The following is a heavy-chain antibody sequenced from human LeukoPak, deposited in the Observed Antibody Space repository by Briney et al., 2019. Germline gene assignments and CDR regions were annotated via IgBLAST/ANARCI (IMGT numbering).Heavy chain of an antibody. D-gene: IGHD1-1*01. CDR3: ARDSVTGAGGI. V-gene: IGHV3-53*01. CDR2: IYSGGST. J-gene: IGHJ3*02. Sequence: GGSLRLSCAASGFTVSSNYMSWVRQAPGRGLEWVSVIYSGGSTYNADSVKGRFTISRDNSKNTLYLQMNSLRAEDTAVYYCARDSVTGAGGIWGQGTMVTVSS. CDR1: GFTVSSNY.